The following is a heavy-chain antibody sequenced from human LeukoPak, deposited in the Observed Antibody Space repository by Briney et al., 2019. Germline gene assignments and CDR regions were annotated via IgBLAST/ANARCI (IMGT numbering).Heavy chain of an antibody. Sequence: SETLSLTCTVSGGSVSSGSYSWSWIRQPPGKGLEWIGYIYHSGSTYYNPSLKSRVTISVDRSKNQFSLKLSSVTAADTAVYYCARAPRYCTNGVCYTNWFDPWGQGTLVTVSS. CDR3: ARAPRYCTNGVCYTNWFDP. J-gene: IGHJ5*02. CDR1: GGSVSSGSYS. CDR2: IYHSGST. V-gene: IGHV4-30-2*01. D-gene: IGHD2-8*01.